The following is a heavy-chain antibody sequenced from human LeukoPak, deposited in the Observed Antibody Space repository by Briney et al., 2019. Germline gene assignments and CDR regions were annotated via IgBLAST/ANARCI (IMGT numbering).Heavy chain of an antibody. CDR3: ARLRRGYSSNDY. CDR2: INHSGRT. Sequence: KTSETLSLTCAVYGGSFSCYYWIWLRQPPGKGLEGIGEINHSGRTTYTPSLRSRVPISVDTSKNQFSLKLSSVTAADTVVYYCARLRRGYSSNDYWGQGTLVTVSS. V-gene: IGHV4-34*01. CDR1: GGSFSCYY. J-gene: IGHJ4*02. D-gene: IGHD6-13*01.